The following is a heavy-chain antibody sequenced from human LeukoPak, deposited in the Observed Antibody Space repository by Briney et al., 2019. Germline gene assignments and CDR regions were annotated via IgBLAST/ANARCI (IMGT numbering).Heavy chain of an antibody. J-gene: IGHJ4*02. V-gene: IGHV5-51*01. Sequence: GESLKISCKGSGYSFTTYWIGWVRQMPGKGLECMGIIYPGDSDTRYSPSFQGQVIISADKAISTAYLQWSSLKASDTAMYYCARRPLNDFWSGSNFDYWGQGTLVTVSS. CDR3: ARRPLNDFWSGSNFDY. D-gene: IGHD3-3*01. CDR1: GYSFTTYW. CDR2: IYPGDSDT.